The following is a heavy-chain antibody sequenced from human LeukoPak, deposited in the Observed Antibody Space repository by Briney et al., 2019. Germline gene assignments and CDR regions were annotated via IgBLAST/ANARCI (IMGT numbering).Heavy chain of an antibody. V-gene: IGHV3-53*01. CDR3: AKDRGSYGDYGSWFDP. CDR1: GFTVSSNY. D-gene: IGHD4-17*01. CDR2: IYSGGST. J-gene: IGHJ5*02. Sequence: GGSLRLSCAASGFTVSSNYMSWVRQAPGKGLERVSVIYSGGSTYYADSVKGRFTISRDNSKNTLYLQMNSLRAEDTAVYYCAKDRGSYGDYGSWFDPWGQGTLVTVSS.